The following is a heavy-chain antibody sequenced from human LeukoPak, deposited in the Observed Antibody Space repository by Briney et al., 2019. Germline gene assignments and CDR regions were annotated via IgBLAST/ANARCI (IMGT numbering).Heavy chain of an antibody. V-gene: IGHV4-4*07. CDR3: ARGYSSSWAHDAFDI. J-gene: IGHJ3*02. CDR1: GGSISSYY. D-gene: IGHD6-13*01. Sequence: SETLSLTCTVSGGSISSYYWSWIRQPAGKGLEWIGRIYTSGSTNYNPSLKSRVTMSVDTSKNQFSLKLSSVTAADTAVYYCARGYSSSWAHDAFDIWGQGTMVTVSS. CDR2: IYTSGST.